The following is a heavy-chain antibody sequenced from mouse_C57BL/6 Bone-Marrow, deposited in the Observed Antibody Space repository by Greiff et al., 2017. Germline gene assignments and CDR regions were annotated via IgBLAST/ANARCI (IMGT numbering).Heavy chain of an antibody. CDR3: ARGGTTVVARGYYAMDY. CDR1: GYTFTSYW. J-gene: IGHJ4*01. CDR2: INPSNGGT. D-gene: IGHD1-1*01. Sequence: QVQLQQSGTELVKPGASVKLSCKASGYTFTSYWMHWVKQRPGQGLEWIGNINPSNGGTNYNEKFKSKATLTVDKSSSTAYMQLSSLTSEDSAVYYCARGGTTVVARGYYAMDYWGQGTSVTVSS. V-gene: IGHV1-53*01.